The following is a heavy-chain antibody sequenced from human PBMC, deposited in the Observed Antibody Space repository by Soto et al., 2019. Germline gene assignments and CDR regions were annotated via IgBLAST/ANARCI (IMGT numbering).Heavy chain of an antibody. Sequence: QVQLVQSGAEVKKPGASVKVSCKASGYTFTSYGISWVRQAPGQGLEWMGWISAYNGNTNYAQKLQGRVTMTTDTSTSTAYMELRSLRSDDTAVYYCARDYYDILTGGTFYYYYGMDVWGQGTTVTVSS. CDR1: GYTFTSYG. CDR3: ARDYYDILTGGTFYYYYGMDV. D-gene: IGHD3-9*01. J-gene: IGHJ6*02. V-gene: IGHV1-18*01. CDR2: ISAYNGNT.